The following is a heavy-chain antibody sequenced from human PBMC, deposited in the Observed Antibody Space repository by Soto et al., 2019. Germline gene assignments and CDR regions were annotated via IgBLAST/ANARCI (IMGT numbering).Heavy chain of an antibody. V-gene: IGHV3-73*01. D-gene: IGHD3-10*01. CDR3: NSDNYGTWFDP. CDR2: IRSRLNTYAP. CDR1: GFSFSGST. Sequence: GGSLRLSCAASGFSFSGSTMHWVRRASGKGLEWLGRIRSRLNTYAPADAASVRGRFIISRDDSKNTAYLHMNSLKTEDTAVYHGNSDNYGTWFDPCGQRSLVPVSA. J-gene: IGHJ5*02.